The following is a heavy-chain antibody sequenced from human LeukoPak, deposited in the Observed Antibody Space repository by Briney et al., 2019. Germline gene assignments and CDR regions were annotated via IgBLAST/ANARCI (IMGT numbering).Heavy chain of an antibody. D-gene: IGHD3-10*01. J-gene: IGHJ6*03. Sequence: GGSLRLSCAASGFTFDDYGMSWVRQAPGKGLEWVSGINWNGGSTGYADSVKGRFTISRDNAKNSLYLQMNSLRAEDTALYYCASSSNYYGSGSYYNEFSYYYMDVWGKGTPVTVSS. CDR2: INWNGGST. CDR1: GFTFDDYG. CDR3: ASSSNYYGSGSYYNEFSYYYMDV. V-gene: IGHV3-20*04.